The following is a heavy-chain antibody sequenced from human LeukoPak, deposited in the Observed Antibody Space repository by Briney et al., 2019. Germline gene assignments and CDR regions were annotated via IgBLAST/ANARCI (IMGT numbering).Heavy chain of an antibody. V-gene: IGHV5-51*01. D-gene: IGHD2-2*01. CDR2: IYPGDSDT. Sequence: GESLKISCMCLGYTFTNYWIAWVRQMPGKGLEWMGMIYPGDSDTRYSPSFQGQVAFSADQSISTAYLQWISLKASDTAMYYCARRRYCRSTSCYAASFDIWGQGTMVTVSS. CDR3: ARRRYCRSTSCYAASFDI. J-gene: IGHJ3*02. CDR1: GYTFTNYW.